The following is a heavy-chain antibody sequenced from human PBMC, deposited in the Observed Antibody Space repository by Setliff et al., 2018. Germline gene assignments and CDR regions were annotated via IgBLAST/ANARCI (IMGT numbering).Heavy chain of an antibody. Sequence: SETLSLTCTVSGDSISSTSYRWGWARQPPGKGLEWIGSIYYTGTAYYNPSLKSRVTISVDTSKNQFSLQVTSLAATDTALYFCARHEFVGGYYGSVTYRHFDYWGQGILVTVSS. J-gene: IGHJ4*02. D-gene: IGHD3-10*01. CDR1: GDSISSTSYR. V-gene: IGHV4-39*01. CDR3: ARHEFVGGYYGSVTYRHFDY. CDR2: IYYTGTA.